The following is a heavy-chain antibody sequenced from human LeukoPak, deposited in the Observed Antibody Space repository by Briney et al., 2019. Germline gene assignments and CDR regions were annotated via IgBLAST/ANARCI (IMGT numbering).Heavy chain of an antibody. Sequence: GGSLRLSCAASGFTFSNYSMNWIRQAPGKGLEWVSYITSSSTVYYAGSVKGRFTISRDNSKNTLYLQMNSLRAEDTAVYYCARGQGSSGYYYTFDYWGQGTLVTVSS. CDR1: GFTFSNYS. D-gene: IGHD3-22*01. CDR3: ARGQGSSGYYYTFDY. CDR2: ITSSSTV. V-gene: IGHV3-48*01. J-gene: IGHJ4*02.